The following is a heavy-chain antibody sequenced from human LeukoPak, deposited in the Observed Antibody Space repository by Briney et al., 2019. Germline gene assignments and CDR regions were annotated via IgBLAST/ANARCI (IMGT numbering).Heavy chain of an antibody. V-gene: IGHV4-30-2*01. Sequence: SETLSLTCAVSGASISSGGYSWSWIRQPPGKGLEWFGYIYHSGSTYYNPSLKSRVTISVDRSKNQFSLKLSSVTAADTAVYYCARDYYGSGLTGGFDPWGQGTLVTVSS. CDR3: ARDYYGSGLTGGFDP. CDR1: GASISSGGYS. CDR2: IYHSGST. D-gene: IGHD3-10*01. J-gene: IGHJ5*02.